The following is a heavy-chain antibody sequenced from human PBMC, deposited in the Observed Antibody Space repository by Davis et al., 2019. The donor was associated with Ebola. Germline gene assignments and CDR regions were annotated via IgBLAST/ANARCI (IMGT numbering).Heavy chain of an antibody. CDR1: GFTFSNCA. Sequence: PGGSLRLSCAASGFTFSNCAMHWVRQAPGKGLEWVAVISYGGSDKYYADSVKGRFTISRDNSKNTLYLQVDSLRPGDTAVYYCARGGTASGDYYYYYMDVWGEGTTVTVSS. CDR3: ARGGTASGDYYYYYMDV. V-gene: IGHV3-30-3*01. J-gene: IGHJ6*03. CDR2: ISYGGSDK. D-gene: IGHD6-13*01.